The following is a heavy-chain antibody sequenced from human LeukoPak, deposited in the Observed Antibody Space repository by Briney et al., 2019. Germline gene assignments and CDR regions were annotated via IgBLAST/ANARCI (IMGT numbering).Heavy chain of an antibody. J-gene: IGHJ6*02. CDR1: GFTFSSYA. CDR2: ISYDGSNK. V-gene: IGHV3-30-3*01. D-gene: IGHD1-1*01. Sequence: GGSLRLSCGASGFTFSSYAMHWVRQAPGKGLEWVAFISYDGSNKYYADSVKGRFTISRDNSKNTLYLQMNSLRAEDTAVYYCARSPRDSLRPRTNYYGMDVWGQGTTVTVSS. CDR3: ARSPRDSLRPRTNYYGMDV.